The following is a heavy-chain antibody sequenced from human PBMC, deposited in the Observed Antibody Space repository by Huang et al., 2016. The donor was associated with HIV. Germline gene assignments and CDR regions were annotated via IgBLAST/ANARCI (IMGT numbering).Heavy chain of an antibody. J-gene: IGHJ3*02. D-gene: IGHD3-10*01. Sequence: FGFSLSNVCRNGVRQGQGRGREGVAFIRSDGNGEYEAGSVRGRFTISRDNSKNTGWMQVKRLRVEDTAVFYCARDKAWGTMDIWGQGTIVTVSS. CDR1: GFSLSNVC. V-gene: IGHV3-30*02. CDR3: ARDKAWGTMDI. CDR2: IRSDGNGE.